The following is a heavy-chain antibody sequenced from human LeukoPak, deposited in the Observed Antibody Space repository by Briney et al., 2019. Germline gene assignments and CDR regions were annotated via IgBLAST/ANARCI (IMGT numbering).Heavy chain of an antibody. CDR3: ARDRAKYCGGDCYSGIDY. J-gene: IGHJ4*02. D-gene: IGHD2-21*02. CDR1: GFTFDDYA. V-gene: IGHV3-33*08. CDR2: IWYDGSNK. Sequence: GGSLRLSCAASGFTFDDYAMHWVRQAPGKGLEWVAVIWYDGSNKYYADSVKGRFTISRDNSKNTLYLQMNSLRAEDTAVYYCARDRAKYCGGDCYSGIDYWGQGTLVTVSS.